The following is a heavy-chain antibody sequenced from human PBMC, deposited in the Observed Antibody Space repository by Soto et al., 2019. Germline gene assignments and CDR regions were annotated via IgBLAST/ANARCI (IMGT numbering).Heavy chain of an antibody. Sequence: QVQLVESGGGVVQPGRSLRLSCAASGFTFSRVAFHWVRQAPGKGLEWVAIISYDGSNKYYADSVKGRFTISRDNSKNTLYLKTNSLIPEETAVYYCARHFSGVVMVYYYYAIYAWGQGTTVTVSS. V-gene: IGHV3-30-3*01. D-gene: IGHD3-3*01. CDR1: GFTFSRVA. J-gene: IGHJ6*02. CDR3: ARHFSGVVMVYYYYAIYA. CDR2: ISYDGSNK.